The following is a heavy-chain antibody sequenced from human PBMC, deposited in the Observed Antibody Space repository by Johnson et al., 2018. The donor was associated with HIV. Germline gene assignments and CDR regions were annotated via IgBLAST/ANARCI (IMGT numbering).Heavy chain of an antibody. CDR2: IRSKGNSYAT. V-gene: IGHV3-73*01. J-gene: IGHJ3*02. CDR1: GFTFSSYA. CDR3: ARDLPHDYGVGYAFDI. Sequence: VQLVESGGGVVQPGRSLRLSCAASGFTFSSYAMHWVRQASGKGLEWVGRIRSKGNSYATAYPASVEGRFTISRDDSKNTAYLQMNSLKTEDTAVYYCARDLPHDYGVGYAFDIWGQGTMVTVSS. D-gene: IGHD4-17*01.